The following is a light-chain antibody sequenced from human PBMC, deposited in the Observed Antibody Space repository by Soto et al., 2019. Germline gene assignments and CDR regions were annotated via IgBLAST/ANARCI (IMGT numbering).Light chain of an antibody. CDR3: QQHYNVPFT. Sequence: DIPMTQSPSSVSASVGDRVTITCRTSQDIGTWLGWYQQKPRKAPTLLIDAASRLQSGVASRCSGSGSGKVFTLTISSLQPEDFATYYCQQHYNVPFTFGHGTKVEIK. CDR1: QDIGTW. J-gene: IGKJ3*01. V-gene: IGKV1-12*01. CDR2: AAS.